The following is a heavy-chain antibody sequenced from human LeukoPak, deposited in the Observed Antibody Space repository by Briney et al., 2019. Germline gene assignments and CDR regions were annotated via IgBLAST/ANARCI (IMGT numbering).Heavy chain of an antibody. CDR1: GGSISSYY. CDR3: ARLDIADYYYYGMDV. V-gene: IGHV4-59*08. J-gene: IGHJ6*02. D-gene: IGHD5-12*01. Sequence: SETLSLTCTVSGGSISSYYWSWIRQPPGKGLEWIGYIYYSGSTNYNPSLTSRVTISVDTSKNQFSLKLSSVTAADTAVYYCARLDIADYYYYGMDVWGQGTTVTVSS. CDR2: IYYSGST.